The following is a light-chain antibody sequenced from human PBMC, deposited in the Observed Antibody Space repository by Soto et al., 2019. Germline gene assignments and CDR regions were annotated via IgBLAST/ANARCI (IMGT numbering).Light chain of an antibody. Sequence: EIVMTQSPATLFVSPGERATLSCRASQSVSSNLAWYQQKPGQAPRLLIYGASTRATGIPARFSGSGSGTEFTLTISSLQPEDFAVYYCQQYNNWRTFGQGTKV. CDR1: QSVSSN. CDR3: QQYNNWRT. J-gene: IGKJ1*01. CDR2: GAS. V-gene: IGKV3-15*01.